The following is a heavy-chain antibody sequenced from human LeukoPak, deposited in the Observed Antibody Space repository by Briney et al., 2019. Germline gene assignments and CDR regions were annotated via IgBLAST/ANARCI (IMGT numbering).Heavy chain of an antibody. CDR2: INHSGST. Sequence: SETLSLTCAVYGGSFSGYYWSWIRQPPGKGLEWIGEINHSGSTNYNPSLKSRVTISVDTSKNQFSLKLSSVTAADTAVYYCARRRRDGYKRFDYRGQGTLVTVSS. CDR3: ARRRRDGYKRFDY. J-gene: IGHJ4*02. V-gene: IGHV4-34*01. CDR1: GGSFSGYY. D-gene: IGHD5-24*01.